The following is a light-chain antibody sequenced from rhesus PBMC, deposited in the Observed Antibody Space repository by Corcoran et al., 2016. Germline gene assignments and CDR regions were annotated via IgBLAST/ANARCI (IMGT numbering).Light chain of an antibody. CDR3: QQYDDLPYS. CDR2: AAS. V-gene: IGKV1-19*01. CDR1: KGISSW. J-gene: IGKJ2*01. Sequence: DIQMTQSPSSLSASVGDRVTITCPASKGISSWLAWYQQKPGKAPNPLISAASSLQSGVPSRFGGSGSGTDYTLTISSLHPEDFATYYCQQYDDLPYSFGQGTKVEIK.